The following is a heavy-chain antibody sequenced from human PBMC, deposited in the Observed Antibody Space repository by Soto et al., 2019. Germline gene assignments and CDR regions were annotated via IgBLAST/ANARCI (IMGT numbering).Heavy chain of an antibody. CDR3: AREEGISDWHAFDY. CDR2: ISTYNGNT. J-gene: IGHJ4*02. CDR1: GYTFTDYG. V-gene: IGHV1-18*04. D-gene: IGHD6-19*01. Sequence: QVQLVQSGAEVKKPGASVKVSCKASGYTFTDYGISWVRQAPGQGLEWMGWISTYNGNTIYAQKIQGRVTMTTDTSTSTAYVELRSLRSADTAVYYCAREEGISDWHAFDYWGQGTLVTVSS.